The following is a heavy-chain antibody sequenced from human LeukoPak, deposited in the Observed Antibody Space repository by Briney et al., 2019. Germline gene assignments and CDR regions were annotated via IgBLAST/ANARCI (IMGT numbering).Heavy chain of an antibody. Sequence: ASVKVSCEASGYTFTSYGISWVRQAPGQGLEWMGWISAYNGNTNYAQKLQGRVTMTTDTSTSTAYMELRSLRSDDTAVYYCARDPTYDIPGGVFDYWGQGTLVTVSS. CDR1: GYTFTSYG. D-gene: IGHD3-22*01. V-gene: IGHV1-18*01. J-gene: IGHJ4*02. CDR2: ISAYNGNT. CDR3: ARDPTYDIPGGVFDY.